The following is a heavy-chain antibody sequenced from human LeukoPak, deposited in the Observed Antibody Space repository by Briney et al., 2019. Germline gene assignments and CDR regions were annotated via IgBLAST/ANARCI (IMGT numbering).Heavy chain of an antibody. CDR1: GYTFTSYD. J-gene: IGHJ6*03. V-gene: IGHV1-8*03. D-gene: IGHD6-19*01. CDR2: MNPKSGST. CDR3: ARRAVDNSYYYYMDV. Sequence: VASVKVSCTASGYTFTSYDINWVRQVTGQGLEWMGWMNPKSGSTGYAQKFQGRVTITRNTSISTAYMEVSSLRYEDTAVYYCARRAVDNSYYYYMDVWGKGTTVTVSS.